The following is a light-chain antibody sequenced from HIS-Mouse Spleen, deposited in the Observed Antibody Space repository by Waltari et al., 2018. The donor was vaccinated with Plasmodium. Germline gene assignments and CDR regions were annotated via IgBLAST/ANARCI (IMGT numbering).Light chain of an antibody. Sequence: SYELTQPPSVSVSPGQTASITGSGDKLGYKYSCWYQQKPGQSPVLVNYQDSKRPSGIPERFSGSNSGNTATLTISGTQAMDEADYYCQAWDSSTVVFGGGTKLTVL. J-gene: IGLJ2*01. CDR1: KLGYKY. V-gene: IGLV3-1*01. CDR2: QDS. CDR3: QAWDSSTVV.